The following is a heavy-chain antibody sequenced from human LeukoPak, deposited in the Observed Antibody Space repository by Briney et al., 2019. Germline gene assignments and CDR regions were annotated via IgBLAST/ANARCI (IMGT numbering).Heavy chain of an antibody. Sequence: PGGSLRLSCAASGFTFSSYAMSWVRQAPGKGLEWVSTISGSGGSTYYADSVKGRFTISRDNSKNTLYLQMNSLRAEDTAVYYCAKDIQQLVDYFDYWGQGTLVTVSS. J-gene: IGHJ4*02. CDR1: GFTFSSYA. CDR3: AKDIQQLVDYFDY. V-gene: IGHV3-23*01. D-gene: IGHD6-13*01. CDR2: ISGSGGST.